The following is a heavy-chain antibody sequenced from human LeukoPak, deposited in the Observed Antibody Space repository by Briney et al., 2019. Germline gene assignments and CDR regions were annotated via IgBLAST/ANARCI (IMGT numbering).Heavy chain of an antibody. CDR2: ISGSGADT. CDR3: AKGPGTGSTSYFDY. Sequence: PWGSLRLSCATSGFTFSGFDMTWVRQAPGKGLQWVSSISGSGADTDYADFVKGRFTISRDNSKNTLYLRMNFLRLDDTAIYYCAKGPGTGSTSYFDYWGQGTLVTVSS. V-gene: IGHV3-23*01. J-gene: IGHJ4*02. D-gene: IGHD3/OR15-3a*01. CDR1: GFTFSGFD.